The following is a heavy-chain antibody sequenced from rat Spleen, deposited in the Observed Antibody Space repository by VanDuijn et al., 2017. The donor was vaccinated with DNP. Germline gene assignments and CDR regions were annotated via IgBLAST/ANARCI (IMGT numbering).Heavy chain of an antibody. V-gene: IGHV5-29*01. CDR3: ARHRTIMPYYYSMDA. J-gene: IGHJ4*01. CDR1: GFIFSDYA. CDR2: ITPDGSIT. Sequence: EVQLVESGGGLVQPGRSLKLSCAASGFIFSDYAMAWVRQAPAKGLEWVASITPDGSITYYPDRVKGRFMISRDNAKNTLYLQMDGLRSEDTATYYCARHRTIMPYYYSMDAWGQGASVTVSS. D-gene: IGHD1-12*01.